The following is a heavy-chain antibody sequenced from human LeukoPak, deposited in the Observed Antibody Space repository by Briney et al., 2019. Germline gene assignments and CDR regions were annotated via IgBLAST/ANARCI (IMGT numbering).Heavy chain of an antibody. CDR1: GFTFSSYA. D-gene: IGHD3-10*01. CDR3: AKGGTIGSGSRIYYYYYYYMDV. J-gene: IGHJ6*03. Sequence: GGSLRLSCAASGFTFSSYAMSWVRQAPGKGLEWVSAISGSGGSTYYADSVKGRFTISRDNSKNTLYLQMNSLRAEDTAVYYCAKGGTIGSGSRIYYYYYYYMDVWGKGTTVTVSS. CDR2: ISGSGGST. V-gene: IGHV3-23*01.